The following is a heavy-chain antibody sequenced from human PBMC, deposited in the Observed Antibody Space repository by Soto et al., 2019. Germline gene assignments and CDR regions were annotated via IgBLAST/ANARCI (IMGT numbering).Heavy chain of an antibody. J-gene: IGHJ6*02. CDR1: GGSFSGYY. Sequence: PSETLSLTCAVYGGSFSGYYWSWIRQPPGKGLEWIGEINHSGSTNYNPSLKSRVTISVDTSKNQFSLKLSSVTAADTAVYYCARGARGMDGGYYGMDVWGQGTTVTVSS. CDR2: INHSGST. CDR3: ARGARGMDGGYYGMDV. D-gene: IGHD6-13*01. V-gene: IGHV4-34*01.